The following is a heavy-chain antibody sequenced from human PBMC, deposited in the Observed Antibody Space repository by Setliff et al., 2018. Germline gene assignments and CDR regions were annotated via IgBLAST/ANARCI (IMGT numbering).Heavy chain of an antibody. D-gene: IGHD3-22*01. CDR1: GGSISSGDYY. CDR3: ARESRYYYDNLGTLDY. V-gene: IGHV4-30-4*08. J-gene: IGHJ4*02. Sequence: TLSLTCTVSGGSISSGDYYWSWIRQPPGKGLEWIGYIYSSGSTYYNPSLKSRVSISVDTSKDQFSLKLSSVTAADTAVYYCARESRYYYDNLGTLDYWGQGTLVTVSS. CDR2: IYSSGST.